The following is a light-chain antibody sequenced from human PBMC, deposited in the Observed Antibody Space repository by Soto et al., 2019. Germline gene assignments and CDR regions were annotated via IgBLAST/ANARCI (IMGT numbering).Light chain of an antibody. J-gene: IGKJ4*01. Sequence: VLTQSPAILSLSPGERDTLSCRASQSVSNYLAWYQQRPGQAPRLLIYDSSNRATGIPARFSASGSGTDFTLTISSLEPEDFAVYYCQQRRVWPLTFGGGTKVEIK. V-gene: IGKV3-11*01. CDR2: DSS. CDR1: QSVSNY. CDR3: QQRRVWPLT.